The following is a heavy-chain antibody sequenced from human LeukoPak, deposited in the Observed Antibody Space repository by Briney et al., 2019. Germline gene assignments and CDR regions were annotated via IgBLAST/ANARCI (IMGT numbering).Heavy chain of an antibody. J-gene: IGHJ6*02. D-gene: IGHD4-17*01. CDR1: GGSISSYY. CDR3: ARSHMTTVTTYYYYGMDV. CDR2: IYYGGST. V-gene: IGHV4-59*01. Sequence: SETLSLTCTVSGGSISSYYWSWIRQPPGKGLEWIGYIYYGGSTNYNPSLKSRVTISVDTSKNQFSLKLSSVTAADTAVYYCARSHMTTVTTYYYYGMDVWGQGTTVTVSS.